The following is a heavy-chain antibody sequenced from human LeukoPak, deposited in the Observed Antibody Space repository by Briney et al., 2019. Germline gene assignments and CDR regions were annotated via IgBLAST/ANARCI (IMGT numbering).Heavy chain of an antibody. J-gene: IGHJ6*03. CDR2: INSNSGGT. Sequence: ASVKVSSKASGYTFTGYYMHWVRQAPGQGLEWMGWINSNSGGTNYAQKFQGRVTMTRDTSISTAYMELSRLRSDDTAVYYCAREYYYYYMDVWGKGTTVTVSS. V-gene: IGHV1-2*02. CDR1: GYTFTGYY. CDR3: AREYYYYYMDV.